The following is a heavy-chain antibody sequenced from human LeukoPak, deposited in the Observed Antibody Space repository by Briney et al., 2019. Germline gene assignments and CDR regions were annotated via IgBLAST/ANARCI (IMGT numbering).Heavy chain of an antibody. CDR1: GFTFGSYG. CDR3: ARRAYCGGDCYPGAIDY. D-gene: IGHD2-21*02. J-gene: IGHJ4*02. V-gene: IGHV3-33*01. CDR2: IWYDGSNK. Sequence: GGSLRLSCAASGFTFGSYGMHRVRQAPGKGLEWVAVIWYDGSNKYYADSVKGRFNISRDNSKNTLYLQMNSLRAEDTAVYYCARRAYCGGDCYPGAIDYWGQGTLVTVSS.